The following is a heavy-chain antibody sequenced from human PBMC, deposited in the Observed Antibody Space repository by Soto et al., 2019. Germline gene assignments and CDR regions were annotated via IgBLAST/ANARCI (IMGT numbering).Heavy chain of an antibody. D-gene: IGHD1-26*01. CDR3: ARLAEWEYYDGMDV. Sequence: EVQLVESGGGLVQPGGSLKLSCAVSGFTFSVSAIHWVRQASGKGLEWVGRNRSKADNYATAYGASVKGRFSISRDDSKNTAYLQMSSLNTEDTAVYFCARLAEWEYYDGMDVWGQGTTVTVSS. CDR1: GFTFSVSA. V-gene: IGHV3-73*02. CDR2: NRSKADNYAT. J-gene: IGHJ6*02.